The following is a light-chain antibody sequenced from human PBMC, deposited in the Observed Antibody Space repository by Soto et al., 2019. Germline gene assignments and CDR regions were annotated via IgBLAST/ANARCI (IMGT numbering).Light chain of an antibody. Sequence: EVVMTQSPATLSVSPGERATLSCRASQSISSNLAWYQQKPGQAPRLLIYGASTRATGIPARFSGSGSGTEFTFTISSLQSEDFAVYYCHQYNNWPPWTFGHGTKVEIK. CDR2: GAS. J-gene: IGKJ1*01. CDR1: QSISSN. V-gene: IGKV3-15*01. CDR3: HQYNNWPPWT.